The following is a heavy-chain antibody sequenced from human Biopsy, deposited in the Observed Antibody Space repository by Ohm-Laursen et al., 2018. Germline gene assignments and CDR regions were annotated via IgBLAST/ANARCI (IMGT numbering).Heavy chain of an antibody. CDR2: IVPILGHL. V-gene: IGHV1-69*04. D-gene: IGHD3-3*01. J-gene: IGHJ4*02. CDR3: AADADGYYSEFDY. Sequence: SSVKVSCKASGGTSSSYAFSWVRQAPGQGLEWVGRIVPILGHLNYAQRFQGRVSITADKSTTYVYMELSRLTSGDTAVYYCAADADGYYSEFDYWGPGTLVTVSS. CDR1: GGTSSSYA.